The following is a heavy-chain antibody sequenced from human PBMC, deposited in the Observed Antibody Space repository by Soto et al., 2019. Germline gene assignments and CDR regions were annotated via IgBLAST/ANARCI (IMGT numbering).Heavy chain of an antibody. V-gene: IGHV1-8*02. CDR2: MNAYNGNT. CDR1: GYTFTIYG. Sequence: ASVKVSCTSSGYTFTIYGITWVRQATGQGLEWMGWMNAYNGNTGYAQKFQGRVTMTRNTSTSTAYMELSSLRSEDTAVYYCARGLFPSDAFDIWGQGTMVTVS. CDR3: ARGLFPSDAFDI. J-gene: IGHJ3*02.